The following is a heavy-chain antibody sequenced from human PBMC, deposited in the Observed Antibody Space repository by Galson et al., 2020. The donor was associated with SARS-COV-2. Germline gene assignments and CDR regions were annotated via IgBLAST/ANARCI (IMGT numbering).Heavy chain of an antibody. Sequence: GESLKISCKVSGYTLTELSMHWVRQAPGKGLEWMGGFDPEDGETIYAQKFQGRVTMTEDTSTDTAYMELSSLRSEDTAVYYCATGLAVAGTALAYYYYSGMDVWGQGTTVTVSS. CDR3: ATGLAVAGTALAYYYYSGMDV. CDR2: FDPEDGET. V-gene: IGHV1-24*01. D-gene: IGHD6-19*01. J-gene: IGHJ6*02. CDR1: GYTLTELS.